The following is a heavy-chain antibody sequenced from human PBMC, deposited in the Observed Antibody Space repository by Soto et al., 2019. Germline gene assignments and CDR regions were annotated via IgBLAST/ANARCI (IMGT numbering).Heavy chain of an antibody. CDR3: ARSSGGSLNFDY. V-gene: IGHV4-39*01. D-gene: IGHD2-15*01. Sequence: SETLSLTCTVSGGSIISSSYYWVWIRQPPGKGLEWIGSIYYSGSTYYNPSLKSRVTISVDTSKNQFSLKLSSVTAADTAVYYCARSSGGSLNFDYWGQGTLVTVSS. J-gene: IGHJ4*02. CDR1: GGSIISSSYY. CDR2: IYYSGST.